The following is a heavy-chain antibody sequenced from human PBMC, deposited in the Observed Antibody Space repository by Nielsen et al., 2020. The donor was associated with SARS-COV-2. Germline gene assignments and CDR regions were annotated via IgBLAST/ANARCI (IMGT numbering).Heavy chain of an antibody. J-gene: IGHJ4*02. Sequence: SETLSLTCTVSGVAVNSGKSSWAWIRQPPGKGLEWIGSISYTENTYYNPSLKSRVTISVDTSKNQFSLKLSSVTAADTAVYYCARRLYFFGSGNPKPFDYWGQGSLVTVSS. V-gene: IGHV4-39*01. D-gene: IGHD3-10*01. CDR2: ISYTENT. CDR3: ARRLYFFGSGNPKPFDY. CDR1: GVAVNSGKSS.